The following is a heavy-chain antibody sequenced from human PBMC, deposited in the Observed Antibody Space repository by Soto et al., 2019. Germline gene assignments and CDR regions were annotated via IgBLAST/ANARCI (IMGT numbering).Heavy chain of an antibody. CDR3: ARQGFGPLHGLVDV. Sequence: QVQLQESGPGLVKPSETLSLSCTVSGGSISSYYWSWFRQSPGKRMEWIGYVHHSWVSSYNPSLRSRVAISLVTSKSQFSLTVTSVTATDTAVYYCARQGFGPLHGLVDVWGQGTTVTVSS. J-gene: IGHJ6*02. V-gene: IGHV4-59*08. CDR2: VHHSWVS. D-gene: IGHD3-10*01. CDR1: GGSISSYY.